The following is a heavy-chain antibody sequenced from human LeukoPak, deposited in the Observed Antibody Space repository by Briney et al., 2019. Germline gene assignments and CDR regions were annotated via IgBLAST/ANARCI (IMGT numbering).Heavy chain of an antibody. J-gene: IGHJ4*02. CDR2: INPNSGGT. Sequence: ASVKVSCKASGYTFTGYYMHWVRQAPGQGLEWMGWINPNSGGTNYAQKFQGRVTMTRDTSISTAYMALSRLRSDDTAVYYCARGGAYYYDSSGYEYWGQGTLVTVSS. D-gene: IGHD3-22*01. CDR3: ARGGAYYYDSSGYEY. CDR1: GYTFTGYY. V-gene: IGHV1-2*02.